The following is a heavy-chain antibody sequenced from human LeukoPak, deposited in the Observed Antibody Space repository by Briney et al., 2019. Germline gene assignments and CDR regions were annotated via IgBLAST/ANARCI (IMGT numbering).Heavy chain of an antibody. Sequence: GGSLRLSCAVSGFTFRTYWMHWVRQVPGEGLVWVSRINEDGSITNYADSVKGRFSISRDNAKNTLFLQTNSMRPEDTAVYYCAKGVSRGVDPTGLEYWGQGTLVTVSS. V-gene: IGHV3-74*01. J-gene: IGHJ4*02. CDR3: AKGVSRGVDPTGLEY. D-gene: IGHD1-1*01. CDR2: INEDGSIT. CDR1: GFTFRTYW.